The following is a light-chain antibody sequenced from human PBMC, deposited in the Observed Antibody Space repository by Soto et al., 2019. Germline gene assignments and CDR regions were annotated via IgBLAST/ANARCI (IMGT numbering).Light chain of an antibody. CDR3: SSKSRINVVV. Sequence: QSVLTQPASVSGSPGQSITISCTGASSDVGGYNYVSWYQQHPGKVPKLMIYEVSNRPSGVSNHFSGSKSGNTASLTISGLQAEDEADYYCSSKSRINVVVFGTGTKLTVL. CDR1: SSDVGGYNY. CDR2: EVS. V-gene: IGLV2-14*01. J-gene: IGLJ1*01.